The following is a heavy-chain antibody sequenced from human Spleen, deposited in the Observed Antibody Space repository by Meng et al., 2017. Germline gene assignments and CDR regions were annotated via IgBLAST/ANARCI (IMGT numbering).Heavy chain of an antibody. V-gene: IGHV1-2*06. CDR2: IDPKSGDT. CDR1: GYTFPDYW. CDR3: ARDEDISAAGKLFGDY. Sequence: QVRGVQSGTGVRQPGASVEGSCNSSGYTFPDYWLHWVRRAPGQGLEWMGRIDPKSGDTHYEQRFQGRVTMTGDTSISTAYMELSGLRSDDTAMYYCARDEDISAAGKLFGDYWGQGTLVTVSS. D-gene: IGHD6-13*01. J-gene: IGHJ4*02.